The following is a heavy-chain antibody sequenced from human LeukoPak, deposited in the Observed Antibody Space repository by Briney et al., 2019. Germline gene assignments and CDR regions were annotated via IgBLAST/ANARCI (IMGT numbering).Heavy chain of an antibody. D-gene: IGHD1-26*01. CDR2: IYYSGNT. CDR1: GGSISISNYH. V-gene: IGHV4-39*06. J-gene: IGHJ6*02. Sequence: SETLSLTCNVSGGSISISNYHWGWLRQPPGKGLEWIGNIYYSGNTNYNPSLKSRVTISLDTSKNQFALRLGPVTAADTAVYYCARVAGFARAWDEDFYYYGMDVWGQGSTVTVS. CDR3: ARVAGFARAWDEDFYYYGMDV.